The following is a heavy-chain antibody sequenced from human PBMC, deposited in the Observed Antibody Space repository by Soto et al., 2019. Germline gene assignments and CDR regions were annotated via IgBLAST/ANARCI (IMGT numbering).Heavy chain of an antibody. Sequence: QVQLVESGGDVVQPGRSLRLSCAASGFTFSSYGMHWVRQAPGKGLEWVAVISYDGNNEYYADSVKGRFTVSRDNSKNTLYLQMNSLRAEDTAVYYCATTPQTGQSWELPDYWGQGTLVTVSS. J-gene: IGHJ4*02. CDR2: ISYDGNNE. V-gene: IGHV3-30*03. CDR3: ATTPQTGQSWELPDY. D-gene: IGHD1-26*01. CDR1: GFTFSSYG.